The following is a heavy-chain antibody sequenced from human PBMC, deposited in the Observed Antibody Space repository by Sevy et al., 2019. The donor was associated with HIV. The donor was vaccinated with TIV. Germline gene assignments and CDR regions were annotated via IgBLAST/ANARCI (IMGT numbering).Heavy chain of an antibody. CDR3: ARDRVYMLDL. J-gene: IGHJ6*02. V-gene: IGHV1-18*01. CDR2: ISVYYGNT. Sequence: ASVKVSCKASGYTFTTNGISWVRQAPGQGLEWMGWISVYYGNTNYAQKLQGRVTLTTDTSTLTAYMELRSLRSDDTAVYYCARDRVYMLDLWGQGTAVTVSS. CDR1: GYTFTTNG. D-gene: IGHD4-4*01.